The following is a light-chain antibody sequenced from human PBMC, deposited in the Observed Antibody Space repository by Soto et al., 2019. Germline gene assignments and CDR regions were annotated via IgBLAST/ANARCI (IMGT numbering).Light chain of an antibody. J-gene: IGKJ5*01. Sequence: IQLTQSPSSLSASVGDRVTITCRASQGIRNYLAWYQQKPGKAPNLLIYLASTLQGGVPSRFSGSGSGTDFSLTISSLQPEDVATYYCQSYNTARPTFGQGTRLGIK. CDR3: QSYNTARPT. CDR2: LAS. CDR1: QGIRNY. V-gene: IGKV1-9*01.